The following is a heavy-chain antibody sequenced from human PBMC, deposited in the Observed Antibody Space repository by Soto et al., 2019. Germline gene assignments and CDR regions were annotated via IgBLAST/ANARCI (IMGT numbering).Heavy chain of an antibody. CDR1: GFTFSSYW. CDR3: ASDPGNITMVRGVLWGNWFDP. Sequence: PGGSLRLSCAASGFTFSSYWMSWVRQAPGKGLEWVANIKQDGSEKYYVDSVKGRFTISRDNAKNSLYLQMNSLRAEDTAVYYCASDPGNITMVRGVLWGNWFDPWGQGTLVTVSS. CDR2: IKQDGSEK. J-gene: IGHJ5*02. V-gene: IGHV3-7*01. D-gene: IGHD3-10*01.